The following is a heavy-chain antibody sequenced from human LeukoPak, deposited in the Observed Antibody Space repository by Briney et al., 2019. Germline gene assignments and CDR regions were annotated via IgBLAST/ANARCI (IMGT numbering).Heavy chain of an antibody. Sequence: ASVKVSCMASGYSFTSYGISWVRQDPGQGLEWMGWICAYIVNTKYALNLQGRVSMTTDTSTSTAYMELRSMRSDDAAVYYWASGVVGGYNHNWFDSWGQGTLVPVTS. D-gene: IGHD5-24*01. CDR2: ICAYIVNT. V-gene: IGHV1-18*01. J-gene: IGHJ5*01. CDR3: ASGVVGGYNHNWFDS. CDR1: GYSFTSYG.